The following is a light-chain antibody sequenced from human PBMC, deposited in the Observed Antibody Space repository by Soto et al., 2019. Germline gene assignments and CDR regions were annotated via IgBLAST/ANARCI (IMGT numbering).Light chain of an antibody. Sequence: DITMSQSPSTLSAYVRDRDTIPCRASQSISSWLAWYQQKPGKAPKLLIYRASTLKSGVPSRFSGSGSGTEFTLTISSLQPDDFATYYCQHYDSYSDAFGEGTKVDIK. J-gene: IGKJ1*01. V-gene: IGKV1-5*03. CDR1: QSISSW. CDR2: RAS. CDR3: QHYDSYSDA.